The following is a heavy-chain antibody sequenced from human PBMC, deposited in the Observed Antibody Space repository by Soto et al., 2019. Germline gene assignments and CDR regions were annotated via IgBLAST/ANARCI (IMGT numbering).Heavy chain of an antibody. J-gene: IGHJ6*02. Sequence: EVQLVESGGGLIQPGGSLKLSCAASGLTVSKNYMSWVRQAPGKGLEWVSVIYNDGKTYYADSVKGRFTISRDTSKNTLHLQMDSLRDEDTAVYYCVRPLPSGQNYGMDVWGQGTTVTVSS. D-gene: IGHD3-10*01. V-gene: IGHV3-53*01. CDR3: VRPLPSGQNYGMDV. CDR1: GLTVSKNY. CDR2: IYNDGKT.